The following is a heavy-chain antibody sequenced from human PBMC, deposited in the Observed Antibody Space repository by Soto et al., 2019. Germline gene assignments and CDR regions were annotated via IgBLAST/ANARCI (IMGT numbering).Heavy chain of an antibody. CDR3: AIVVVVAAPFDY. Sequence: QVQLVESGGGVVQPGRSLRLSCAASGFTFSSYAMHWVRQAPGKGLEWVAVISYDGSNKYYAHSVKGRFTISRDNCKNTLYLQMNSLRAEDTAVYYCAIVVVVAAPFDYWGQGTLVTVSS. CDR2: ISYDGSNK. J-gene: IGHJ4*02. V-gene: IGHV3-30-3*01. D-gene: IGHD2-15*01. CDR1: GFTFSSYA.